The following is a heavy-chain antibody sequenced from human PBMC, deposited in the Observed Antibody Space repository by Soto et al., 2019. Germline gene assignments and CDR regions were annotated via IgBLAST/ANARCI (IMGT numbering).Heavy chain of an antibody. D-gene: IGHD6-19*01. CDR3: ARRHYPGIAVAGRGGYHYYGMDV. J-gene: IGHJ6*02. CDR1: GFTFNNYA. CDR2: ISYDGSNK. Sequence: GGSLILSCAASGFTFNNYAMHWVRQAPGKGLEWVAVISYDGSNKYYADSVKGRFTISRDNSKDTLSLQMSSLRADDTAVYYCARRHYPGIAVAGRGGYHYYGMDVWGQGTTVTVSS. V-gene: IGHV3-30-3*01.